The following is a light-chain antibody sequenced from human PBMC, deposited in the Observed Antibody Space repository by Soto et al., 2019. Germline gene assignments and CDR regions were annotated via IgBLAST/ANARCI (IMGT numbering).Light chain of an antibody. J-gene: IGLJ1*01. CDR1: SSDVGYYNY. Sequence: QSALTQPASVSGSPGQSIAISCTGTSSDVGYYNYVSWYQQHPGKAPKVMIYDVNNRPSGVSDRFSGSKSGNTASLTISGLQAGDEADYYCSSYTSSSTDVFGTGTKLTVL. CDR2: DVN. V-gene: IGLV2-14*01. CDR3: SSYTSSSTDV.